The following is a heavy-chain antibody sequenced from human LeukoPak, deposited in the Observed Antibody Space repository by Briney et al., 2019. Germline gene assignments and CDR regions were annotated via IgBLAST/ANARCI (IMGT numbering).Heavy chain of an antibody. V-gene: IGHV3-23*01. Sequence: GGTLRLSCAASGFTFSSYGMSWVRQAPGKGLEWVSAISGSGGSTYYADSVKGRFTISRDNSKNTLYLQMNSLRAEDTAVYYCAKDNYDSSGYYFPLDYWGQGTLVTVSS. J-gene: IGHJ4*02. CDR2: ISGSGGST. CDR1: GFTFSSYG. CDR3: AKDNYDSSGYYFPLDY. D-gene: IGHD3-22*01.